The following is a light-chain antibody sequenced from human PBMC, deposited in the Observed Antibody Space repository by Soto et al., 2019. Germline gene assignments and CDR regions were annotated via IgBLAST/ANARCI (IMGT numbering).Light chain of an antibody. CDR3: QQRSNWPPWT. V-gene: IGKV3-11*01. CDR1: QSVSSY. Sequence: EIVLTQSPATLSLSPGERATLSCRASQSVSSYLAWYQQKPGQAHRLLIYDASNRATGIPAMFSGSGSGTDFTLNIIGLQPDDFAVYYCQQRSNWPPWTFGQGTKVEIK. J-gene: IGKJ1*01. CDR2: DAS.